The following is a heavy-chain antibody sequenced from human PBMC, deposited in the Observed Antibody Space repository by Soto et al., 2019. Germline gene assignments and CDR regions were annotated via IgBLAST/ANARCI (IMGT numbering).Heavy chain of an antibody. Sequence: ASLKVSCKASGYTFTSYAMHWVRQAPGQRLEWMGWINAGNGNTKYSQKFQGRVTMTRDTSTSTVYMELSSLRSEDTAVYYCAREAEYYGMDVSGQGTTVTVSS. V-gene: IGHV1-3*01. CDR2: INAGNGNT. CDR3: AREAEYYGMDV. CDR1: GYTFTSYA. J-gene: IGHJ6*02.